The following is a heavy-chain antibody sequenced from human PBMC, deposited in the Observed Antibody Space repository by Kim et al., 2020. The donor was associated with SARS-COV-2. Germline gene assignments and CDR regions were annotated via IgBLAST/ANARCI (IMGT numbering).Heavy chain of an antibody. J-gene: IGHJ4*02. CDR1: GGTFSSYA. CDR3: ARGVWSGYYHLGYFDY. V-gene: IGHV1-69*13. D-gene: IGHD3-3*01. CDR2: IIPIFGTA. Sequence: SVKVSCKASGGTFSSYAISWVRQAPGQGLEWMGGIIPIFGTANYAQKFQGRVTITADESTSTAYMELSSLRSEDTAVYYCARGVWSGYYHLGYFDYWGQGTLVTVSS.